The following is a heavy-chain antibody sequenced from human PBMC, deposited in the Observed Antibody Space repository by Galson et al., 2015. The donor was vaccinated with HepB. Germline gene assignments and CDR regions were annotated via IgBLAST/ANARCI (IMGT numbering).Heavy chain of an antibody. CDR2: INTNTGNP. J-gene: IGHJ4*02. Sequence: SVKVSCKASGYTFTSYAMNWVRQAPGQGLEWMGWINTNTGNPTYAQGFTGRFVFSLDTSVSTAYLQISSLKAEDTAVYYCARCPSSGYDSSGYYDYFLDYWGQGTLVTVSS. V-gene: IGHV7-4-1*02. CDR1: GYTFTSYA. CDR3: ARCPSSGYDSSGYYDYFLDY. D-gene: IGHD3-22*01.